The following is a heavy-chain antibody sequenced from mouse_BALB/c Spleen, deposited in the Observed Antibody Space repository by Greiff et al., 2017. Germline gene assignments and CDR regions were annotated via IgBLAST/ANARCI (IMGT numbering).Heavy chain of an antibody. J-gene: IGHJ4*01. V-gene: IGHV1S82*01. CDR2: IHPSDSET. Sequence: QVQLQQPGAELVRPGASVKLSCTASGYSFTSYWMNWVKQRPGQGLEWIGMIHPSDSETRLNQKFKDKATLTVDNSSITAYMKLSSPTSEDSAFYCCELTGSDYYAMDYWGQGTSVTVSS. CDR1: GYSFTSYW. CDR3: ELTGSDYYAMDY. D-gene: IGHD4-1*01.